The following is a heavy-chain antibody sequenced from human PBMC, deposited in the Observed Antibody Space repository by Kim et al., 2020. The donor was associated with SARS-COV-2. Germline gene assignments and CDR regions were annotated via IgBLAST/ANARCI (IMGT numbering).Heavy chain of an antibody. J-gene: IGHJ6*02. CDR2: INSDGTTI. Sequence: GGSLRLSCAASGFTFASYRMHWVRQAPGKGLVWVSFINSDGTTINYADSVKGRFTLFRDSAKNTLYLQMNSLSAEDTAVYYCARGYYDMDVWGQGTTVTVSS. V-gene: IGHV3-74*01. CDR3: ARGYYDMDV. CDR1: GFTFASYR.